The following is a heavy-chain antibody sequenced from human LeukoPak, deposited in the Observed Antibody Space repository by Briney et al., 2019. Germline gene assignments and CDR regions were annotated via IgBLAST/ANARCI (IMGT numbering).Heavy chain of an antibody. CDR1: GFTFSSYA. CDR3: ATRSNS. V-gene: IGHV3-23*01. CDR2: ISGSDGST. Sequence: GGSLRLSCAASGFTFSSYAMSWVRQAPGKGLEWDSGISGSDGSTSYADSVKGRFTISRDNAKNSLYLQMNSLRAEDTAVYYCATRSNSWGQGTLVTVSS. J-gene: IGHJ4*02.